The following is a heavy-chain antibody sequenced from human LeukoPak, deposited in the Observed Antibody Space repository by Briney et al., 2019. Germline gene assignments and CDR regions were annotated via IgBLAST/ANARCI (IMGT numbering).Heavy chain of an antibody. CDR2: SYSGGTT. D-gene: IGHD6-19*01. J-gene: IGHJ4*02. Sequence: EGSLRLSCAASGFTVSSNHMSWVRQAPGQGLEGVSVSYSGGTTYYADSVKGRFTIYRDNCKNTLCLQINSLRAQSTGVYYCARGYCSGWHYFQYGGQGPLVSVPS. CDR3: ARGYCSGWHYFQY. V-gene: IGHV3-66*01. CDR1: GFTVSSNH.